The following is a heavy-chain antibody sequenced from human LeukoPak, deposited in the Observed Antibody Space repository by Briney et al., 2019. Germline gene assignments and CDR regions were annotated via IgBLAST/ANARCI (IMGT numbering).Heavy chain of an antibody. D-gene: IGHD3-10*01. CDR1: GGSISSSSYY. V-gene: IGHV4-39*01. Sequence: PSETLSLTCTVSGGSISSSSYYWGWIRPPPGXXXXXXXXXYYSGCTYYNPSLKSRVPISVDTSKNQFSLKLSSVTAADTAVYYCAGSLWFGEYTPGSLDYWGQGTLVTVSS. CDR3: AGSLWFGEYTPGSLDY. J-gene: IGHJ4*02. CDR2: XYYSGCT.